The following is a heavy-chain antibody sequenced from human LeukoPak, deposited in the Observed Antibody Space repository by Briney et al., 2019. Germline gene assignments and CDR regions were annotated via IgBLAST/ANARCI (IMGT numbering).Heavy chain of an antibody. CDR2: ISYDGSNK. CDR1: GFTFSNYA. CDR3: ARGGLVLSLDAFNI. D-gene: IGHD2/OR15-2a*01. Sequence: PGGSLRLPCAASGFTFSNYAMSWVRQAPGKGLEWVAVISYDGSNKYYADSVKGRFTISRDNSKNTLYLQMNSLRAEDTAVYYCARGGLVLSLDAFNIWGQGTMVTVSS. J-gene: IGHJ3*02. V-gene: IGHV3-30-3*01.